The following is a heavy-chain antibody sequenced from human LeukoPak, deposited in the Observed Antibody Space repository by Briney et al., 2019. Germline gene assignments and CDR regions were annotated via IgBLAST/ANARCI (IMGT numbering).Heavy chain of an antibody. CDR1: GYXFSSFG. D-gene: IGHD3-10*01. J-gene: IGHJ4*02. CDR2: ISAYNGDT. Sequence: ASVKVSCKASGYXFSSFGINWMRQAPGQGLEWMGWISAYNGDTNYAQEFQGRVTMTTDTSTSTAYMDLRSLRSDDTAVYYCARGGYYGSGSFPDYWGQGTLVTVSS. CDR3: ARGGYYGSGSFPDY. V-gene: IGHV1-18*01.